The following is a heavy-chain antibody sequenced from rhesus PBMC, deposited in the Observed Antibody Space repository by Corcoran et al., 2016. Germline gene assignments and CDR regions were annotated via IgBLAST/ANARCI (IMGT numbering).Heavy chain of an antibody. Sequence: QVQLQESGPGLVKPSATLSLTCAVSGCSFSSSCWSLICPLPGKGLEWIGEINGNSGSTNYNPSLKSLVTISKDASKNQFSLKLSSVTAADTAVYYCARRGAYYFDYWGQGVLVTVSS. CDR3: ARRGAYYFDY. CDR1: GCSFSSSC. CDR2: INGNSGST. V-gene: IGHV4-80*01. J-gene: IGHJ4*01.